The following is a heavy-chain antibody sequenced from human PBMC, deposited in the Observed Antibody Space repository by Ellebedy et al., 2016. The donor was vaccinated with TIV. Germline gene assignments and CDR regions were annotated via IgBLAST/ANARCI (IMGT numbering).Heavy chain of an antibody. CDR1: GFSVSRQY. CDR3: ASRTRGDYPYFDF. CDR2: IYSGGTT. Sequence: GGFLRLSCAASGFSVSRQYMSWVRQAPGKGLEWVSLIYSGGTTYYADSVKGRFTISRDNSKNTLYLQMNSLRAEDTALYYCASRTRGDYPYFDFWGQGTLVTVSS. J-gene: IGHJ4*02. D-gene: IGHD4-17*01. V-gene: IGHV3-53*01.